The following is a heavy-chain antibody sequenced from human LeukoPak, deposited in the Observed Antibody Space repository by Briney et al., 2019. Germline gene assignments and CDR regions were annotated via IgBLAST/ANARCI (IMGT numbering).Heavy chain of an antibody. CDR2: IYYSGST. D-gene: IGHD3-10*01. CDR3: ARGHFGGGYYPYYMDV. J-gene: IGHJ6*03. V-gene: IGHV4-39*07. CDR1: GGSISSSSYY. Sequence: SETLSLTCTVSGGSISSSSYYWGWIRQPPGKGLEWIGSIYYSGSTYYNPSLKSRVTISVGTSKNQFSLKLSSVTAADTAVYYCARGHFGGGYYPYYMDVWGKGTTVTVSS.